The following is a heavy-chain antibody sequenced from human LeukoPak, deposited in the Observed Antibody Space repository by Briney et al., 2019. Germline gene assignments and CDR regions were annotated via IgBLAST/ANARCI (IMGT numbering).Heavy chain of an antibody. D-gene: IGHD3-9*01. CDR2: IKQDGSEI. CDR3: ARGNILTGYSD. CDR1: GFNFNSYW. J-gene: IGHJ4*02. V-gene: IGHV3-7*02. Sequence: GGSLRLSCAASGFNFNSYWMSWVRQAPGKGLECVANIKQDGSEIYFVDSVKGRFTISRDNAKSSLYLQMNSLRGEDTAVYYCARGNILTGYSDWGRGTLVTVSS.